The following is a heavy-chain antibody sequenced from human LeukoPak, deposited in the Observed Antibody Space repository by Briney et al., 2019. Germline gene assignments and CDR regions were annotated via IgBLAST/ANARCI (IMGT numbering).Heavy chain of an antibody. Sequence: ASVKVSCKASGYTFSGYYMHWVRQAPGQGLEWMGWINPNSGDTNYAQKFQGRVTMTRDTSISTAYMELSRLRSDDTAVYYCARDLYIAVAGGFDYWGQGTLVTVSS. V-gene: IGHV1-2*02. D-gene: IGHD6-19*01. CDR2: INPNSGDT. J-gene: IGHJ4*02. CDR3: ARDLYIAVAGGFDY. CDR1: GYTFSGYY.